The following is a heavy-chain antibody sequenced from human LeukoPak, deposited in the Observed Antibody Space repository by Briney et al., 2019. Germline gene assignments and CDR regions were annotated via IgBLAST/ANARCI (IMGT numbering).Heavy chain of an antibody. Sequence: ASVTVSCKASGGTFSSYAISWVRQAPGQGLEWMAIINPSGGGTKYAQKFQGRVTMTRDTPTNTVYMELSSLRTEDTAVYYCASVYLYGMDVWGQGTTVTVSS. V-gene: IGHV1-46*01. CDR2: INPSGGGT. J-gene: IGHJ6*02. CDR3: ASVYLYGMDV. D-gene: IGHD2-8*01. CDR1: GGTFSSYA.